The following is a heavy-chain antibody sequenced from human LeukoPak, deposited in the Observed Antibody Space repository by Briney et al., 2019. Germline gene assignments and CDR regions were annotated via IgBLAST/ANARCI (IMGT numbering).Heavy chain of an antibody. CDR3: ARTTMVRGVIIPFDP. CDR1: GFSITSGYF. D-gene: IGHD3-10*01. J-gene: IGHJ5*02. CDR2: IYHSGTT. V-gene: IGHV4-38-2*02. Sequence: SETLSLTCTVSGFSITSGYFWGWIRQPPGKGLEWIGNIYHSGTTNYKSSLKSRVILLLDRSKNQFSLKLSSVTAADTAMYFCARTTMVRGVIIPFDPWGQGTLVTVSS.